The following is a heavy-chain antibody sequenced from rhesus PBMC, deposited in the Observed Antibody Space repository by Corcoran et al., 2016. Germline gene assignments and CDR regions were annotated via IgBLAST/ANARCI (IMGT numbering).Heavy chain of an antibody. D-gene: IGHD3-16*01. Sequence: QVQLQESGPGVVKPSETLSLTCAVSGGSISDSYRWSWIRQPPGKGLEWIGYIYGSSTSTNYNPYLKSRVTISKDTSKNQFSLKLSSVTAADTAVYYCAGRSGREARAFDFWGQGLRVTVSS. CDR3: AGRSGREARAFDF. J-gene: IGHJ3*01. CDR2: IYGSSTST. V-gene: IGHV4S10*01. CDR1: GGSISDSYR.